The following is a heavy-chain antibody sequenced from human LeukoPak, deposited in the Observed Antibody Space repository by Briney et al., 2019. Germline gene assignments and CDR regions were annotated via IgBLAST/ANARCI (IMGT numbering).Heavy chain of an antibody. CDR2: IWHDGSHK. CDR3: ARETFGSGSYPDF. Sequence: GRSLRLSCAASGFAFNTYALHWVRQAPGQGLEWVALIWHDGSHKFYSNSVRGQFTISRDNSKNTVSLQMNNLRPEDTAVYYCARETFGSGSYPDFWGQGTLVTVSS. J-gene: IGHJ4*02. D-gene: IGHD3-10*01. CDR1: GFAFNTYA. V-gene: IGHV3-33*01.